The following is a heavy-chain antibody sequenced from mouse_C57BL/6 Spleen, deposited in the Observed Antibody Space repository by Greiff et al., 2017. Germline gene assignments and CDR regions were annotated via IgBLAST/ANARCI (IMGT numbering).Heavy chain of an antibody. Sequence: EVQVVESGGGLVQPKGSLKLSCAASGFTFNTYAMHWVRQAPGKGLEWVARIRSKSSNYATSYADSVKDRFTISRDDSQSMLFLQMNHLKTEDTAMYYWVRDGGLLLVCAYWGQGTLVTVSA. CDR1: GFTFNTYA. D-gene: IGHD2-3*01. CDR2: IRSKSSNYAT. J-gene: IGHJ3*01. CDR3: VRDGGLLLVCAY. V-gene: IGHV10-3*01.